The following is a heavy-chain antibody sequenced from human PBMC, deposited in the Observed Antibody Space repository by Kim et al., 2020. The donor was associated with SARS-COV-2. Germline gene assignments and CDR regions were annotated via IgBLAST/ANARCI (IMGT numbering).Heavy chain of an antibody. D-gene: IGHD6-6*01. J-gene: IGHJ4*02. CDR3: AREDDSSSWTYFDY. Sequence: AQKFQGRVTMTRDTSISTAYMELTRLRSDDTAVYYCAREDDSSSWTYFDYWGQGTLVTVTS. V-gene: IGHV1-2*02.